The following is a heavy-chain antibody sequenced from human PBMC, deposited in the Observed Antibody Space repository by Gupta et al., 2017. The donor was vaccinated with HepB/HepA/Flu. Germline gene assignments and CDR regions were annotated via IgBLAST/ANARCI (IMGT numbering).Heavy chain of an antibody. CDR2: IDGSGGNT. V-gene: IGHV3-23*01. CDR1: GLTFRNYA. Sequence: EVQRLESGGGLVQPGGSLRLACAAPGLTFRNYAMSWVRQAPGKGLEWVSVIDGSGGNTYYAAPVKGRFTISRDNSKTTLYLQMTSLRAEDKAVYYCGGANLVPTGRGPGTMVTVSS. J-gene: IGHJ4*02. CDR3: GGANLVPTG. D-gene: IGHD2-8*02.